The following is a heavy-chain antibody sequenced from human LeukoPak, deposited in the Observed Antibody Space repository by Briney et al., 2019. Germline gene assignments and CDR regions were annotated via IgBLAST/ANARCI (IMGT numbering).Heavy chain of an antibody. V-gene: IGHV4-59*07. CDR2: IYYTGST. CDR1: CGSITSSY. D-gene: IGHD3-22*01. J-gene: IGHJ4*02. CDR3: ARCYYYDGGGAVDY. Sequence: PSPTLSLTYTVACGSITSSYWSSIRQPPRNGLEWIGYIYYTGSTNYDPSLKSQFTRAVVTSKSQFSLKLSSVPAAGTAVYYWARCYYYDGGGAVDYWGQGTLVTVSS.